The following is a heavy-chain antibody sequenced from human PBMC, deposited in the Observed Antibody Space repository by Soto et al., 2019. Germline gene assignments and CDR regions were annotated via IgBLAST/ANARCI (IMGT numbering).Heavy chain of an antibody. CDR2: ISAYNGNT. J-gene: IGHJ4*02. V-gene: IGHV1-18*01. D-gene: IGHD3-22*01. Sequence: ASVNVSCKASGYTFTSYGISWVRQAPGQGLEWMGWISAYNGNTNYAQKLQGRVTMTTDTSTSTAYMELRSLRSDDTAVYYCARVHPTILVVLAPFDYWGQGTLVTVSS. CDR3: ARVHPTILVVLAPFDY. CDR1: GYTFTSYG.